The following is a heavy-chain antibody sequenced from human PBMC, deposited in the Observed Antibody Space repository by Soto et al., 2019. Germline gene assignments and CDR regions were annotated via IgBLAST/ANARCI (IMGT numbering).Heavy chain of an antibody. CDR2: ISATGGGT. V-gene: IGHV3-23*01. CDR3: AKALVGEVGATDY. D-gene: IGHD1-26*01. J-gene: IGHJ4*02. Sequence: PGGSLRLSCAASGFTVSNNYMSWVRQAPGKGLEWVSIISATGGGTYYAYCVKGRFTISRDNSRNTLYLQMNSLGAEDAALYYCAKALVGEVGATDYWGQGTLVTVSS. CDR1: GFTVSNNY.